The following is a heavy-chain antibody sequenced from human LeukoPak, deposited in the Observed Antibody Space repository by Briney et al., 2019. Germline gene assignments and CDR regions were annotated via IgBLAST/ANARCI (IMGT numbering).Heavy chain of an antibody. CDR2: IYYSGST. CDR1: GVSISSYY. CDR3: ARDIGYRYGPFIDY. J-gene: IGHJ4*02. Sequence: PSETLSLTCTVSGVSISSYYWGWVRQPPGKGLGWIVYIYYSGSTNYNPSLKSRVTISVDTSKNHFSLKLSSVTAADTAVYYCARDIGYRYGPFIDYWGQGTLVTVSS. V-gene: IGHV4-59*01. D-gene: IGHD5-18*01.